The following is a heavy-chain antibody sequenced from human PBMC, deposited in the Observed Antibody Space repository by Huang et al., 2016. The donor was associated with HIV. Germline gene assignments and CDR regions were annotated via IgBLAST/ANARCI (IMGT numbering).Heavy chain of an antibody. J-gene: IGHJ4*02. Sequence: EVQLVQSGAEVKKPGESLKFSCKGSGYSFTNYWIGWVRQMPGKGLGWMGIIYPGDSDTKDSPSFQGQVTISADKSISTAYLQWSSLEASDTAMYYCARLSTTWYFDYWGQGTLVTVSS. CDR3: ARLSTTWYFDY. D-gene: IGHD1-1*01. V-gene: IGHV5-51*01. CDR1: GYSFTNYW. CDR2: IYPGDSDT.